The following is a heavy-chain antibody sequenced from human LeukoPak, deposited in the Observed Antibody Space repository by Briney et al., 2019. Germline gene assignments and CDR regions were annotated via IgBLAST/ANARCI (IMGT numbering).Heavy chain of an antibody. V-gene: IGHV2-70*11. CDR3: ARMNERGSSWTPGVDY. D-gene: IGHD6-13*01. CDR1: GFSLSTSGMC. J-gene: IGHJ4*02. Sequence: SGPTLVNPTQTLTLTCTFSGFSLSTSGMCVSWIRQPPGKALEWLSRIDWDDDKYYSTSLKTRLTISKDTSKNQVVLTMTNLDPVDTATYYCARMNERGSSWTPGVDYWGQGTLVTVSS. CDR2: IDWDDDK.